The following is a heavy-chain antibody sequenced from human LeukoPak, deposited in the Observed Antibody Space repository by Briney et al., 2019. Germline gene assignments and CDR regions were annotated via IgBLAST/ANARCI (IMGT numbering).Heavy chain of an antibody. Sequence: GGSLRLSCAASGFTFSNYIINWVRQAPGKGLEWVSSISSTSNYIYYANSVKGRFTISRDNANSSLYLQMNSLRAEDTAVYYCARDFSPYDLSYWGQGTLVTVSS. CDR1: GFTFSNYI. D-gene: IGHD3-3*01. V-gene: IGHV3-21*01. CDR3: ARDFSPYDLSY. J-gene: IGHJ4*02. CDR2: ISSTSNYI.